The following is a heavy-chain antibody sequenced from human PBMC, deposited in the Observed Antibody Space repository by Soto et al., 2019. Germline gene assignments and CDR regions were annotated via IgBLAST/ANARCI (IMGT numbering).Heavy chain of an antibody. Sequence: ASETLSLTCTVSGGSISSGVYYWSWIRQPPGKGLEWIGYIYYSGYSYYNPSLRSRVTIAIDTSKNQFSLKVKSVTAADTAVYYCARDLTGTETANWFDHWGQGTLVT. J-gene: IGHJ5*02. D-gene: IGHD1-7*01. CDR1: GGSISSGVYY. V-gene: IGHV4-30-4*01. CDR2: IYYSGYS. CDR3: ARDLTGTETANWFDH.